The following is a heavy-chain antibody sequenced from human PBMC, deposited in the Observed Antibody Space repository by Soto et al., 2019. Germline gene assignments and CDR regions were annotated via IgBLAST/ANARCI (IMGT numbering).Heavy chain of an antibody. V-gene: IGHV4-34*01. CDR2: INHSGST. CDR3: ARGPWLRFFYGMDV. J-gene: IGHJ6*02. Sequence: SETLSLTCAVYGGSFSGYYWSWIRQPPGKGLEWIGEINHSGSTNYNPSLKSRVTISVDTSKNQFSLKLSSVTAADTAVYYCARGPWLRFFYGMDVWGQGTTVTVSS. D-gene: IGHD3-3*01. CDR1: GGSFSGYY.